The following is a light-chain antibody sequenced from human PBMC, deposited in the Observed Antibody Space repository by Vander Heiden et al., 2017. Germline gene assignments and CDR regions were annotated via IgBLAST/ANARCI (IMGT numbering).Light chain of an antibody. CDR3: QRTYTTPQP. J-gene: IGKJ4*01. CDR2: IAP. V-gene: IGKV1-39*01. Sequence: DIQMTQSPSSLSASLGDRVTNTCRTSQSIGDYLNWYHQNPGKPPNPLIYIAPSLQTGVPPRFSGSESGIDFTLTISSLHPEDSATYTCQRTYTTPQPFGGGTKERSN. CDR1: QSIGDY.